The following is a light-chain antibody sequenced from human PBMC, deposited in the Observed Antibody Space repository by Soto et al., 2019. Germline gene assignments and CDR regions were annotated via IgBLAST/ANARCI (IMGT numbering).Light chain of an antibody. V-gene: IGKV1-33*01. CDR3: QQYNSYFWT. Sequence: DIQMTQSPSSLSASVGDRVTITCQASQDISNYLNWYQQKPGKAPKLLIYDASNLETGVPSRFSGSGSGTDFTFTISSLQPEDIATYYCQQYNSYFWTFGQGTKVEIK. J-gene: IGKJ1*01. CDR2: DAS. CDR1: QDISNY.